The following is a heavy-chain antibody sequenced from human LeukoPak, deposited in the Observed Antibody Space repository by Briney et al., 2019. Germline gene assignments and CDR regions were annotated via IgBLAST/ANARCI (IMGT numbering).Heavy chain of an antibody. J-gene: IGHJ4*02. V-gene: IGHV5-51*01. Sequence: LGESLKISCGGSGYSFTNYWIGWVRQMPGKGLEWMGVIYPDDSDPRYSPSFQGQVTISADKSIGTAYLQWSSLKASDTAMYYCAIGGDSSTSCYRCFNYWGQGTLVTVSS. D-gene: IGHD2-2*01. CDR3: AIGGDSSTSCYRCFNY. CDR2: IYPDDSDP. CDR1: GYSFTNYW.